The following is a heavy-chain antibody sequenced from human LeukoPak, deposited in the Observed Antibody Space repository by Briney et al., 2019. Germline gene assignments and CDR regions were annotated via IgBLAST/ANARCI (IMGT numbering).Heavy chain of an antibody. Sequence: SETLSLTCTVSGGSISSYYWSWIRQPPGKGLEWIGYIYYSGSTNYNPSLKSRVTISVDTSKNQFSLKLSSVTAADTAMYYCARVESSAYYFDYWGQGTLVTVSS. CDR3: ARVESSAYYFDY. V-gene: IGHV4-59*01. J-gene: IGHJ4*02. CDR1: GGSISSYY. CDR2: IYYSGST.